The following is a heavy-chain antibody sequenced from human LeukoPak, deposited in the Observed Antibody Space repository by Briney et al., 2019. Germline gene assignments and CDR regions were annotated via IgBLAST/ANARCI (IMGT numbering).Heavy chain of an antibody. J-gene: IGHJ4*02. V-gene: IGHV3-23*01. CDR2: IGASGGST. Sequence: PGGSLRRSCATSGFTFSSYAMSWVRQAPGKGLEWVSGIGASGGSTYYADSVKGRFTISRDNSKNTLYLQMNSLRTEDTAVYYCAKAEGYDILTGLDYWGQGTLVTVSS. CDR3: AKAEGYDILTGLDY. D-gene: IGHD3-9*01. CDR1: GFTFSSYA.